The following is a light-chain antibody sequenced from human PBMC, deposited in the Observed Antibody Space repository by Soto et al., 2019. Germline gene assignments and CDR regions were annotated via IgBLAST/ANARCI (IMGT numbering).Light chain of an antibody. J-gene: IGKJ1*01. CDR1: QSVSSSY. CDR3: QQYGSSPQT. V-gene: IGKV3-20*01. CDR2: NAP. Sequence: EIMLTQSPGTLSLSPGERATLSCRASQSVSSSYLAWYQQKPGQAPRLLIHNAPSRATGIPERFSGSGSGTDFTLTISRLEPEDFAVYYCQQYGSSPQTFGQGTKVDIK.